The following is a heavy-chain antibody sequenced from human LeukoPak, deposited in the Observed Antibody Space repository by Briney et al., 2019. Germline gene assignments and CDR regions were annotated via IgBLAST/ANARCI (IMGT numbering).Heavy chain of an antibody. J-gene: IGHJ4*02. Sequence: AGSLRLSCAASGFTFSSYAMHWVRQPPAKGLEYVSAISSNGGSTYYVKSVKGRFTISRDNSKNTLYLQMGSLRAEDMAVYYCARVPYGDPSYYFDYWGQGTLVTVSS. D-gene: IGHD4-17*01. CDR1: GFTFSSYA. CDR3: ARVPYGDPSYYFDY. V-gene: IGHV3-64*01. CDR2: ISSNGGST.